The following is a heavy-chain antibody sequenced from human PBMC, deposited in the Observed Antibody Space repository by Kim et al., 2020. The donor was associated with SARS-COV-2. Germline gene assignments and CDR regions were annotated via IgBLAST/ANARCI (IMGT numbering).Heavy chain of an antibody. V-gene: IGHV3-48*03. CDR2: ISSTGTTI. D-gene: IGHD3-22*01. J-gene: IGHJ4*02. CDR3: ARDLWSYYDSGGYPD. CDR1: GFTFSSYE. Sequence: GGSLRLSCAASGFTFSSYEMNWVRQAPGKGLEWVSYISSTGTTIYYADSVKGRFTISRDNAKNSLYLQMNSLGAEDTAVYYCARDLWSYYDSGGYPDWGQGTLVTVSS.